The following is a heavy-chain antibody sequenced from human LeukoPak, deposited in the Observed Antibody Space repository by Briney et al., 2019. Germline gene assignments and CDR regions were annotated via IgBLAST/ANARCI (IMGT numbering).Heavy chain of an antibody. CDR2: INPDNGNT. CDR3: VRDLGYCSGGSCSYWFDP. CDR1: GYTLTRYG. J-gene: IGHJ5*02. D-gene: IGHD2-15*01. V-gene: IGHV1-18*01. Sequence: ASVKVSCKASGYTLTRYGISWVRQAPGQGLEWMGWINPDNGNTNYGQKFQGRVTMTTDTSTSTAYMELRSLRSEDTAVHYCVRDLGYCSGGSCSYWFDPWGQGTLVTVSS.